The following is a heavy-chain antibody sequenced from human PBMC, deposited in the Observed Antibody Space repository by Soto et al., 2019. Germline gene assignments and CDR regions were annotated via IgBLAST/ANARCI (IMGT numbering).Heavy chain of an antibody. CDR3: ARYDGLAYSGGDFYS. Sequence: QVQLVQSGAEVKKPGSSVKVSCKASGGTFSSYTISWVRQAPGQGLEWMGRIIPILGIANYAQKFQGRVTITAAESTRTPYMELSSLRSEDTAAYYCARYDGLAYSGGDFYSWGQGTLVTVSS. CDR1: GGTFSSYT. D-gene: IGHD2-21*01. J-gene: IGHJ4*02. V-gene: IGHV1-69*02. CDR2: IIPILGIA.